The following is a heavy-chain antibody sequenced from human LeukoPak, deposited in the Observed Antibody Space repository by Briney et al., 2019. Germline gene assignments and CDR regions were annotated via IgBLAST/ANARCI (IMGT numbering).Heavy chain of an antibody. CDR2: ISYDGSNK. Sequence: GGSLRLSCAASGFTFSSYAMHWVRQAPGKGLEWVAVISYDGSNKYYADSVKGRFTISRDNSKNTLYLQMNSLRAEDTAVYYCARAFGELFSPTNYWGQGTLVTVSS. CDR1: GFTFSSYA. V-gene: IGHV3-30-3*01. D-gene: IGHD3-10*01. J-gene: IGHJ4*02. CDR3: ARAFGELFSPTNY.